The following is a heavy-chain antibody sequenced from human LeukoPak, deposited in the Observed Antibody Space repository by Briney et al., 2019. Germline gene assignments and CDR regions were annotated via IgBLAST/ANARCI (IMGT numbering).Heavy chain of an antibody. D-gene: IGHD2/OR15-2a*01. Sequence: SETLSLTCAVYGGSLSGYYWSWIRQPPRKGLEWIGEINHSGSTNYNPSLKSRVTISVDTSKNQFSLRLSSVTAADTAVYYCARDRGYLLWGQGTLVTVSS. V-gene: IGHV4-34*01. CDR2: INHSGST. CDR3: ARDRGYLL. J-gene: IGHJ4*02. CDR1: GGSLSGYY.